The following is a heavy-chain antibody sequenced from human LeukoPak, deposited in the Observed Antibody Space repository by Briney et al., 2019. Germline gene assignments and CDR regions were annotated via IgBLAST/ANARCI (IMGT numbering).Heavy chain of an antibody. Sequence: GASVKVSCKASGYTFTSYGISWVRQAPGQGLEWMGRINPNSGGTNYAQKFQGRVTMTRDTSISTAYMELSRLRSDDTAVYYCARDRWLVTMVRGVIIDYWGQGTLVTVSS. V-gene: IGHV1-2*06. D-gene: IGHD3-10*01. CDR1: GYTFTSYG. CDR2: INPNSGGT. J-gene: IGHJ4*02. CDR3: ARDRWLVTMVRGVIIDY.